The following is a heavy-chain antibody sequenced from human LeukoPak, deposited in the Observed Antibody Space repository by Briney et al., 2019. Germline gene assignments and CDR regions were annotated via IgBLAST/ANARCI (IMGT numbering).Heavy chain of an antibody. V-gene: IGHV4-39*01. D-gene: IGHD6-13*01. J-gene: IGHJ3*02. CDR2: MYYSGST. Sequence: PSETLSLTCTVSGGSISSSSYYWGWIRQPPGKGLEWIGSMYYSGSTYYNPSLKSRVTISVDTSKNQFSLKLSSVTAADTAVYYCARMLGIAAAGGAFAIWGQGTMVTVSS. CDR1: GGSISSSSYY. CDR3: ARMLGIAAAGGAFAI.